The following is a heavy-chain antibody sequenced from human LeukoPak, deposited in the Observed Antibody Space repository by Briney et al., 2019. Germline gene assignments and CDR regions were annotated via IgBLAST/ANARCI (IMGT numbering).Heavy chain of an antibody. J-gene: IGHJ6*02. Sequence: GGSLRLSCVASGFTFDDYAMHWVRHAPGKGLEWVSGISWNSGSIGYADSVKGRFTISRDNAKNSLYLQMNSLRAEDTALYYCAKDIGEGRSSWYGYYYYGMDVWGQGTTVTVSS. V-gene: IGHV3-9*01. CDR2: ISWNSGSI. D-gene: IGHD6-13*01. CDR3: AKDIGEGRSSWYGYYYYGMDV. CDR1: GFTFDDYA.